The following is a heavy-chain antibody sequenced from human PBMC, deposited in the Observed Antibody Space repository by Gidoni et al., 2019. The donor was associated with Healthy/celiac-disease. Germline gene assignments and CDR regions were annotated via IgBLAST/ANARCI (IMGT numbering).Heavy chain of an antibody. CDR3: AHRGVTGRYWYFDL. CDR1: GFSLSTSGVG. CDR2: IYWDDDK. D-gene: IGHD2-21*02. J-gene: IGHJ2*01. V-gene: IGHV2-5*02. Sequence: QITLKESGPTLVKPTQTLTLTCTFSGFSLSTSGVGVGWIRQPPGKALEWLALIYWDDDKRYSPSLKSRLTITKDTSKNQVVLTMTNMDPVDTATYYCAHRGVTGRYWYFDLWGRGTLVTVSS.